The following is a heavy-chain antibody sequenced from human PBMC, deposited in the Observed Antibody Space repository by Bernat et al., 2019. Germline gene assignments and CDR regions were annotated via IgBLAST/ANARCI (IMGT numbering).Heavy chain of an antibody. Sequence: QVQLVESGGGVVQPGRSLRLSCAASGFIFSRYGMHWVRQAPGKGLEWVAVIWYDGSNKYYGVSVKGRFTISRDDSKNTLYLQMSSLRAEDTAVYYCATSSGWNHFGDHWGQGTLVSVSS. CDR3: ATSSGWNHFGDH. V-gene: IGHV3-33*01. CDR2: IWYDGSNK. J-gene: IGHJ5*02. D-gene: IGHD6-19*01. CDR1: GFIFSRYG.